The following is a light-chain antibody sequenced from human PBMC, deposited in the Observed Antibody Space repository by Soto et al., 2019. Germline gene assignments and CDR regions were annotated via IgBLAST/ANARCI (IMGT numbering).Light chain of an antibody. Sequence: DIQMTQSPSTLSASVGDRVTITCRASQSISSRLAWYQQKSGKAPNLLIYDASSLEGGVPSRFSGSASETEFTLTISRLQPDDFATYYCQQYINGWTFGHGTKVEIK. CDR1: QSISSR. V-gene: IGKV1-5*01. CDR3: QQYINGWT. CDR2: DAS. J-gene: IGKJ1*01.